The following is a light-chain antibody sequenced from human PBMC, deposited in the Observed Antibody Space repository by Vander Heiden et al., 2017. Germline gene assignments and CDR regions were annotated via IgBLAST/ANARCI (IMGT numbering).Light chain of an antibody. J-gene: IGKJ5*01. CDR1: QNVSRW. CDR3: QQYNNYPSIT. CDR2: KAS. V-gene: IGKV1-5*03. Sequence: DIEMTQSPSTLSASVGDRVTIICRASQNVSRWLSWFQQKPGKAPKVLIYKASTLKRGVPSRFSGSGSGTEFTLTISSLQPDDFATYYCQQYNNYPSITFGQGTRLDIK.